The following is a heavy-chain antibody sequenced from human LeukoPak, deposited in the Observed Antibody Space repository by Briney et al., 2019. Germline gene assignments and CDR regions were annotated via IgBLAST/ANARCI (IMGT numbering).Heavy chain of an antibody. CDR2: IIPILGIA. J-gene: IGHJ5*02. CDR3: ARAPDYYDSSGYQANWFDP. V-gene: IGHV1-69*04. D-gene: IGHD3-22*01. Sequence: ASVKVSCKASGGTFSSYAISWVRQAPGQGLEWMGRIIPILGIANYAQKFQGRVTITADKSTSTAYMELSSLRSEGTAVYYCARAPDYYDSSGYQANWFDPWGQGTLVTVSS. CDR1: GGTFSSYA.